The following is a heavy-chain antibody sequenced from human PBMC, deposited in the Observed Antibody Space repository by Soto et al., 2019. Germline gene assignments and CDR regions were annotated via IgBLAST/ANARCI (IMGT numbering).Heavy chain of an antibody. CDR2: ISAGNGNR. V-gene: IGHV1-3*01. J-gene: IGHJ4*02. D-gene: IGHD2-8*02. CDR3: ARGWGGVVTPVTRLDF. CDR1: GYIFTNFA. Sequence: QVQLVQSGAEVKKPGASVKVSCKASGYIFTNFAMHWVRQAPGQRPEWMGWISAGNGNRQYSQRFQGRVTITTDTPATSAYMELSSLRSEDTAVYYCARGWGGVVTPVTRLDFWGQGTLVNVSS.